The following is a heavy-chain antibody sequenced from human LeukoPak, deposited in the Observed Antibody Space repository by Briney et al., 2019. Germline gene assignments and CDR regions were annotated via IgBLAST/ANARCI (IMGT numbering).Heavy chain of an antibody. CDR3: ARGTSGVATIEDWFDP. CDR1: GGSISSGDYY. CDR2: IYYSGST. V-gene: IGHV4-30-4*01. Sequence: SQTLSLTCTVSGGSISSGDYYWSWIRQPPGKGLEWIGYIYYSGSTYYNPSLKSRVTISVDTSKNQFSLKLSSVTAADTAVYYCARGTSGVATIEDWFDPWGQGTLVTVSS. D-gene: IGHD5-12*01. J-gene: IGHJ5*02.